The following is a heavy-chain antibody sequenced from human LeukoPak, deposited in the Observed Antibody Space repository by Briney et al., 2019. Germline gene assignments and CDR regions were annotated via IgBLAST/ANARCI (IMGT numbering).Heavy chain of an antibody. Sequence: SETLSLTCTVSGGSISSYYWSWIRQPAGKGLEWIGRIYTSGSTNYNPSLKSRVTISIDTSKNQFSLKLSSVTAADTAVYYCARVHYDSSGYYYYYYMDVWGKGTTVTISS. D-gene: IGHD3-22*01. CDR1: GGSISSYY. J-gene: IGHJ6*03. CDR2: IYTSGST. CDR3: ARVHYDSSGYYYYYYMDV. V-gene: IGHV4-4*07.